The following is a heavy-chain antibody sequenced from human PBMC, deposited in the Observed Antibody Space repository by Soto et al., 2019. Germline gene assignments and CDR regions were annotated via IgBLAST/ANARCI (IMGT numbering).Heavy chain of an antibody. J-gene: IGHJ6*02. CDR2: ISGSGGST. CDR1: GFTFSSYA. Sequence: PGGSLRLSCAASGFTFSSYAMSWVRQAPGKGLEWVSAISGSGGSTYYADSVKDRFTISRDNSKNTLYLQMNSLRAEDTAVYYCAKDGDYVWGSLGGRNGMDVWGQGTTVTVSS. D-gene: IGHD3-16*01. V-gene: IGHV3-23*01. CDR3: AKDGDYVWGSLGGRNGMDV.